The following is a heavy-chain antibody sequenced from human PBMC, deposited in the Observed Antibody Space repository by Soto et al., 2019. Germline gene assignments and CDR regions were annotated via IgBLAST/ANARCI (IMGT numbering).Heavy chain of an antibody. D-gene: IGHD2-8*01. V-gene: IGHV5-51*01. CDR1: GYRFSSYW. CDR3: ARQGSNGAYYYYGMDV. J-gene: IGHJ6*02. CDR2: IYPGDSDT. Sequence: GESLHISCKGSGYRFSSYWIAWVRQMPGKGLEWMGVIYPGDSDTIYSPSFQGQVTFSADKSTSTAYLQWSSLKASDTAMYYCARQGSNGAYYYYGMDVWGQGTTVTVSS.